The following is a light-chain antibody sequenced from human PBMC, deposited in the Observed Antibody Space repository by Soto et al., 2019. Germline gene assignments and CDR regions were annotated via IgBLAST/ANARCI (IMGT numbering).Light chain of an antibody. J-gene: IGLJ2*01. CDR1: SSDVGAYDY. Sequence: QSALTQPASVSGSPGRSITISCTGTSSDVGAYDYVSWYQQHPGKAPKLMIYDVSNGPSGLSNRFSGSKSGNTASLTISGLQAEDEADYYCSSYTRSSTLVFGGGTKVTVL. CDR3: SSYTRSSTLV. V-gene: IGLV2-14*03. CDR2: DVS.